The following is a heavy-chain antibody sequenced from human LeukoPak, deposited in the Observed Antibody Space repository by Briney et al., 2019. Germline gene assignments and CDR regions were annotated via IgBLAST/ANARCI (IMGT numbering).Heavy chain of an antibody. J-gene: IGHJ4*02. D-gene: IGHD4-23*01. Sequence: PGGSLRLSCAASGFTVSLYYMTWVRQAPGKGLEWVSVIYSGGPTYYADSVKGRFTISRDNSKNTVYLQMNSLRADDTALYYCARDRGKDFLDNWGQGTQVTVSS. V-gene: IGHV3-53*01. CDR1: GFTVSLYY. CDR2: IYSGGPT. CDR3: ARDRGKDFLDN.